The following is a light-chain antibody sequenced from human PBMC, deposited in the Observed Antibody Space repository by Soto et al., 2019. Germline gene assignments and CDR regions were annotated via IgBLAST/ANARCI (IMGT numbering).Light chain of an antibody. Sequence: DIQMTQSPSTLSASVGDRVTITCRASQSISSWLAWYQQKPGKAPKLLIYKASSLESGVPSRFSGSGSGTECTRTISSLQHEDFATYYSQQYNSYPYTFGQGTKLEIE. CDR2: KAS. J-gene: IGKJ2*01. CDR1: QSISSW. CDR3: QQYNSYPYT. V-gene: IGKV1-5*03.